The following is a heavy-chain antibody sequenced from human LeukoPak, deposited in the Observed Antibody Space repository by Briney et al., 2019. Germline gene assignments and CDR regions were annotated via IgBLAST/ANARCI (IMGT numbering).Heavy chain of an antibody. J-gene: IGHJ6*02. CDR3: ARTAGSTNYAMDV. CDR1: GDSISTYY. D-gene: IGHD2-2*01. CDR2: IYYSGST. Sequence: PSETLSLTCTVSGDSISTYYWSWIRQPPGKGLEWIAYIYYSGSTNYNPSLKSRVTISVDTSKHQFSLKLSSVTAADTAVYYCARTAGSTNYAMDVWGQGTTVTVSS. V-gene: IGHV4-59*01.